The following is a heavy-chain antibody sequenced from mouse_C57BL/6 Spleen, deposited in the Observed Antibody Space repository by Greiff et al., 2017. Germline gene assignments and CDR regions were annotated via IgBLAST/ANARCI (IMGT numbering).Heavy chain of an antibody. V-gene: IGHV1-19*01. D-gene: IGHD4-1*01. J-gene: IGHJ4*01. CDR3: ARQRVYWDVDAMDY. CDR1: GYTFTDYY. CDR2: INPYNGGT. Sequence: EVQLQQSGPVLVKPGASVKMSCKASGYTFTDYYMNWVKQSHGKSLEWIGVINPYNGGTSYNQKFKGKATLTVDKSSSTAYMELNSLTSEDSAVYYCARQRVYWDVDAMDYWGQGTSVTVSS.